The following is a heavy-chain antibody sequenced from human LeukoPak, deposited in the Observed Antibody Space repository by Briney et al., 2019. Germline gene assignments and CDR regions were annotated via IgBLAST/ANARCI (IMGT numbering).Heavy chain of an antibody. D-gene: IGHD4/OR15-4a*01. J-gene: IGHJ4*02. V-gene: IGHV3-9*01. Sequence: GRSLRLSCAASGFTFDDYAMHWVRQAPGQGLEWVSGISWNSGSIVYADSVKGRFTIFRDNAKNSLYLQMNSLRAEDTALYYCAKESYGGGPCDYWGQGTLVTVSS. CDR1: GFTFDDYA. CDR3: AKESYGGGPCDY. CDR2: ISWNSGSI.